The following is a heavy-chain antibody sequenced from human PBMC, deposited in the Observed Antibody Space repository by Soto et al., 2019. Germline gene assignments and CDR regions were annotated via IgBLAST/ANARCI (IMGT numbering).Heavy chain of an antibody. J-gene: IGHJ4*02. D-gene: IGHD2-15*01. V-gene: IGHV3-15*07. CDR2: IKSKTDGGTT. CDR1: SVSNAW. Sequence: SVSNAWMNWVRQAPGKGLEWVGRIKSKTDGGTTDYAAPVKGRFTISRDDSKNTLYLQMNSLKTEDTAVYYCTTDVVVVAADFRWFDYWGQGTLVTVSS. CDR3: TTDVVVVAADFRWFDY.